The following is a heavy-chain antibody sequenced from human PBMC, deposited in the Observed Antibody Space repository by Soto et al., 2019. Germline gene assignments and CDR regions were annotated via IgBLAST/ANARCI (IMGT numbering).Heavy chain of an antibody. V-gene: IGHV3-33*01. Sequence: GGSLRLSCAASGFTFGTYAMHWVRQAPGKGREWVAVIYYDGSNRYYGDAVKGRFTISRDNSKSTLYLQMSSLRAEDTAVYNCARAFCTNGVCYYFFDYWGHGTLVTVSS. J-gene: IGHJ4*01. CDR1: GFTFGTYA. D-gene: IGHD2-8*01. CDR2: IYYDGSNR. CDR3: ARAFCTNGVCYYFFDY.